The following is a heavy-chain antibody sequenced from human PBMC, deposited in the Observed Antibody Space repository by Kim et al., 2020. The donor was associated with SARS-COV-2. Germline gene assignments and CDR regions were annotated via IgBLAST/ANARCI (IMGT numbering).Heavy chain of an antibody. V-gene: IGHV1-3*01. CDR1: GYIFTNFA. D-gene: IGHD2-8*02. Sequence: SVKVSCKASGYIFTNFAIQWVRQAPGQRLEWMGWINAGTGNTKFSQQFQGRVTFTRDTSANTAYMELSSLGSEDTAVYYCARDLFHTGFDYWGQGTLVAVSS. CDR3: ARDLFHTGFDY. CDR2: INAGTGNT. J-gene: IGHJ4*02.